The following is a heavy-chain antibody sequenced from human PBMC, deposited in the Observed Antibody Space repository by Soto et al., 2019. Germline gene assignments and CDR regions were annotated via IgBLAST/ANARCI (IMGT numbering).Heavy chain of an antibody. CDR2: INHSGST. V-gene: IGHV4-34*01. D-gene: IGHD3-3*01. J-gene: IGHJ6*02. Sequence: PSETLSLTCAVYGGSFSGYYWSWIRQPPGKGLEWIGEINHSGSTNYNPSLKSRVTISVDTSKNQFSLKLSSVTAADTAVYYCARGFDSIPGGMDVWGQGTTVTVSS. CDR3: ARGFDSIPGGMDV. CDR1: GGSFSGYY.